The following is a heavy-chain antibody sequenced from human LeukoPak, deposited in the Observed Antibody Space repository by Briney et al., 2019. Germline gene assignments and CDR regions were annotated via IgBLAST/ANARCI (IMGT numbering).Heavy chain of an antibody. D-gene: IGHD3-3*01. CDR3: ARLSGSSVYDFWSGYPEYYFDY. CDR2: IYPGDSDT. CDR1: GYSFTSYW. J-gene: IGHJ4*02. V-gene: IGHV5-51*01. Sequence: GESLKISCKGSGYSFTSYWIGWVRQMPGKGLEWMGIIYPGDSDTRYSPSFQGQVTISADKSISTAYLQWSSLKASDTAMYYCARLSGSSVYDFWSGYPEYYFDYWGQGTLVTVSS.